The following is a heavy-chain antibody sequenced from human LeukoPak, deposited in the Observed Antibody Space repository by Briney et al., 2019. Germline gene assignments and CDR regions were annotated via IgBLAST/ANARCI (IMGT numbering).Heavy chain of an antibody. J-gene: IGHJ6*03. D-gene: IGHD6-6*01. CDR1: GFTFSSYW. CDR3: ARLIWRAEYSRAYYMDV. CDR2: INSDGSTT. Sequence: GGSLRLSCAASGFTFSSYWMHWVRQAPGKGLVWVSRINSDGSTTTYADSVKGRFTISRDNAKNSLYLQMNSLRAEDTAVYYCARLIWRAEYSRAYYMDVWGKGTTVTVSS. V-gene: IGHV3-74*01.